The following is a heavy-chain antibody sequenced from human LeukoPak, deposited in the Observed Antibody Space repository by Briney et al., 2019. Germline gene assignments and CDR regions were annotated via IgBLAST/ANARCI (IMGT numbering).Heavy chain of an antibody. CDR1: GGSISSGGYY. CDR2: IYYSGST. CDR3: ARRCVNWFDP. Sequence: SETLSLTCTVSGGSISSGGYYWSWIRQHPGKGLEWIGYIYYSGSTYYNPSLKSRVTISVDTSNNQFSLKLSSVTAADTAVYYCARRCVNWFDPWGQGTLVTVSS. D-gene: IGHD1-14*01. J-gene: IGHJ5*02. V-gene: IGHV4-31*03.